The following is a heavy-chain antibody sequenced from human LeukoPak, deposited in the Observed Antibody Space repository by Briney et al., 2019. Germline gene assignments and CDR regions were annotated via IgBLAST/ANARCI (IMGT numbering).Heavy chain of an antibody. D-gene: IGHD2-2*01. V-gene: IGHV4-59*01. Sequence: SETLSLTCTVSGGSISSYYWSWIRLPPGKGLEWIGYIYYSGSTNYNPSLKSRVTISIDTSKNQFSLKLNSVTAADTAVYYCARAGGYCSSTSCVFDYWGQGTLVTVSS. CDR3: ARAGGYCSSTSCVFDY. J-gene: IGHJ4*02. CDR2: IYYSGST. CDR1: GGSISSYY.